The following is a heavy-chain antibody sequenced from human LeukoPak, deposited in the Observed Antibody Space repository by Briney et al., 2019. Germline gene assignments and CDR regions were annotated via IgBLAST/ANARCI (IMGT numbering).Heavy chain of an antibody. Sequence: GSLRLSCATSGFTFNIYWMQWVRQVPGKGLVWVSRIDSNGGGATYADSVKGRFTTSRDNGNNTMYLQMTSLRAEDTAIYYCARAKYSSRWSLDYWGQGALVTVSS. J-gene: IGHJ4*02. CDR1: GFTFNIYW. V-gene: IGHV3-74*03. CDR3: ARAKYSSRWSLDY. CDR2: IDSNGGGA. D-gene: IGHD6-13*01.